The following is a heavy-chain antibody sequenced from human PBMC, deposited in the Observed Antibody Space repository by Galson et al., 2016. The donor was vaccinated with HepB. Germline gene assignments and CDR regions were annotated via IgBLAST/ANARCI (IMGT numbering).Heavy chain of an antibody. J-gene: IGHJ5*02. V-gene: IGHV3-21*01. D-gene: IGHD2-15*01. CDR1: GFSFSNYN. Sequence: SLRLSCAASGFSFSNYNMNWVRQAPGKGLEWVSSISGSSSYIYYADSVKGRFTISRDNAKNSLFLQVNSLRAEDTAVYYCAKEYLPQIVQVVAATPWFDPWGQGTLVTVSS. CDR2: ISGSSSYI. CDR3: AKEYLPQIVQVVAATPWFDP.